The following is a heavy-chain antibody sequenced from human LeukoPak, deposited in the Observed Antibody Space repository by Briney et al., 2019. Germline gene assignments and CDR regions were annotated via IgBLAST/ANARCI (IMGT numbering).Heavy chain of an antibody. V-gene: IGHV3-43*02. CDR1: GFTFDDYA. CDR2: ISGDGGST. CDR3: TKDRDDYGDPESFDF. J-gene: IGHJ3*01. D-gene: IGHD4/OR15-4a*01. Sequence: GGSLRLSCAASGFTFDDYAMHWVRQAPGKGLEWVSLISGDGGSTYYADSVEGRFTISRDNSKNTLYLQMNSLGPEDTAVYYCTKDRDDYGDPESFDFWGQGTMVTVSS.